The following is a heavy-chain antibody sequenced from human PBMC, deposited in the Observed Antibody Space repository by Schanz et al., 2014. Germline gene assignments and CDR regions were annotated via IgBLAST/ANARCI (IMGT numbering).Heavy chain of an antibody. Sequence: EVQLVESGGYLVQPGGSLRLSCAASGFTFSSYAMSWVRQAPGRGLEWVSGISGSGGTTHYADSVEGRFTISRVNSKNTLYLRMKGLRAEDTAVDYCAKGRRGYFDSSGSYWGTFDFWGQGTLVSVSS. V-gene: IGHV3-23*04. CDR2: ISGSGGTT. CDR3: AKGRRGYFDSSGSYWGTFDF. D-gene: IGHD3-22*01. CDR1: GFTFSSYA. J-gene: IGHJ4*02.